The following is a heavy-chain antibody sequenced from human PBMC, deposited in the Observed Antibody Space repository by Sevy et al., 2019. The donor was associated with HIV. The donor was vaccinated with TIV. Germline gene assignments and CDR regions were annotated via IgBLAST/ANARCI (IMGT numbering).Heavy chain of an antibody. CDR3: TRWKGAQSIFDY. V-gene: IGHV3-49*03. Sequence: GGSLGLSCTGFDFTFGDYVIGWSRQVQGMGREGLAFLKHKAYGGTLDNAASVKGRFSISRDDSKSIAHLQMNDLKTEDRAIYYCTRWKGAQSIFDYWGQGALVTVSS. J-gene: IGHJ4*02. D-gene: IGHD1-1*01. CDR1: DFTFGDYV. CDR2: LKHKAYGGTL.